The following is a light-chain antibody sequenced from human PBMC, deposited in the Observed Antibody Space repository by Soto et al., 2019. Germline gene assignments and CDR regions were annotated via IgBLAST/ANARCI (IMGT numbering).Light chain of an antibody. CDR2: RDN. CDR3: QVWDSSTVV. J-gene: IGLJ2*01. Sequence: SYELTQPLSVSVALGQTARITCGGNNIGNKNVHWYQQKPGQAPVVVIYRDNNRPSGIPERLSGSNSGNMATLTISRAQAGDEADYYCQVWDSSTVVFGGGTKVTVL. CDR1: NIGNKN. V-gene: IGLV3-9*01.